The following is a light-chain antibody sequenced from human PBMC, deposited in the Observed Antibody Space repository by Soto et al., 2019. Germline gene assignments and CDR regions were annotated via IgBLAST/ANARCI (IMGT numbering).Light chain of an antibody. J-gene: IGKJ1*01. Sequence: DIQVTKSPSTLSASEEERVTIICRASQSIINWLAWYQQKPGTAPKVLIYHASNLQSGVPSRFSGSGSGTEFTLTISSLQPDDFATYYCQQYNSYSFGQGTKVDNK. CDR2: HAS. CDR3: QQYNSYS. V-gene: IGKV1-5*02. CDR1: QSIINW.